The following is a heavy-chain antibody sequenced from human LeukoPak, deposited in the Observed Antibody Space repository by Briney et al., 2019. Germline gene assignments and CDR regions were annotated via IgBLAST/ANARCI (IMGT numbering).Heavy chain of an antibody. CDR3: ARWYSSGWCDY. V-gene: IGHV1-8*03. CDR1: GYTFTGYY. J-gene: IGHJ4*02. D-gene: IGHD6-19*01. CDR2: MNPNSGNT. Sequence: ASVKVSCKASGYTFTGYYIHWVRQAPGQGLEWMGWMNPNSGNTGYAQKLQGRVTITRNTSISTAYMELSSLRSEDTAVYYCARWYSSGWCDYWGQGTLVTVSS.